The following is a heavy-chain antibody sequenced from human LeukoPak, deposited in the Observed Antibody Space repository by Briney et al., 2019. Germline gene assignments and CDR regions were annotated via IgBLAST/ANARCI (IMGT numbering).Heavy chain of an antibody. CDR1: GYTFTGYY. V-gene: IGHV1-2*02. D-gene: IGHD3-22*01. J-gene: IGHJ5*02. CDR3: ARDLVYYDSSGYYSGWFDP. Sequence: GASVKVSCKASGYTFTGYYMHWVRQAPGQGLEWMGWINPNSGGTNYAQKLQGRVTMTTDTSTSTAYMELRSLRSDDTAVYYCARDLVYYDSSGYYSGWFDPWGQGTLVTVSS. CDR2: INPNSGGT.